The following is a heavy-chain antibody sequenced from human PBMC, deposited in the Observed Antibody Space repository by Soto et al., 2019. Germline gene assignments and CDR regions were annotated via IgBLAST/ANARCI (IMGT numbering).Heavy chain of an antibody. CDR2: INHSGST. J-gene: IGHJ4*02. Sequence: SETLSLTCAVSGGSISSGGYYWSWIRQPPGKGLEWIGEINHSGSTNYNPSLKSRVTISVDTSKNQFSLKLSSVTAADTAVYYCARGRSPLGSIAVAGTRGNPFDYWGQGTLVTVSS. CDR3: ARGRSPLGSIAVAGTRGNPFDY. V-gene: IGHV4-34*01. D-gene: IGHD6-19*01. CDR1: GGSISSGGYY.